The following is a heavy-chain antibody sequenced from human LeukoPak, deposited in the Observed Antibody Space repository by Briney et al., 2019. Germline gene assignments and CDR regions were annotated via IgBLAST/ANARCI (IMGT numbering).Heavy chain of an antibody. CDR2: TIPLFNTA. CDR3: AREDQFVIQRAFDI. Sequence: GASVKVSCKASGGTLRNFGISWVRQAPGQGLEWMGGTIPLFNTANYAHKSQGRINIIADEATSTAYMELTGLRSEDTAVYYCAREDQFVIQRAFDIWGQGTVVTVSS. V-gene: IGHV1-69*13. D-gene: IGHD3-16*02. CDR1: GGTLRNFG. J-gene: IGHJ3*02.